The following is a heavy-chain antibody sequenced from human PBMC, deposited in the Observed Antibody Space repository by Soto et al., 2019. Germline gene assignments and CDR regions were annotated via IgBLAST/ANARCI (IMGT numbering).Heavy chain of an antibody. CDR1: GFTFDDYA. CDR3: AKGSLGYYYYGMDV. V-gene: IGHV3-9*01. D-gene: IGHD3-10*01. J-gene: IGHJ6*02. Sequence: PGGSLRLSCAASGFTFDDYAMHWVRQAPGKGLEWVSGISWNSGSIGYADSVKGRFTISRDNAKNSLYLQMNSLRAEDTALYYCAKGSLGYYYYGMDVWGQGTTVTVS. CDR2: ISWNSGSI.